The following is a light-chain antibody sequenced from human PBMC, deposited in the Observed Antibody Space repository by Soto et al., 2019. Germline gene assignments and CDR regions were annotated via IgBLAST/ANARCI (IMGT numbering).Light chain of an antibody. J-gene: IGLJ2*01. CDR3: SSDVGSNDWV. CDR2: EVT. CDR1: SSDVVGYNY. V-gene: IGLV2-8*01. Sequence: QSVLTQPPSASGSPGQSVTISCTGISSDVVGYNYVSWYQQHPGKVPKLMIYEVTKRPSGVPDRFSGSKSGNTASLTVSGLQAEDEADYYCSSDVGSNDWVFGGGTKLTVL.